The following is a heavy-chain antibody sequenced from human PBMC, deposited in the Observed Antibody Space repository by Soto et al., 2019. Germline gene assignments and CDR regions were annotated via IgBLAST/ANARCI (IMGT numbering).Heavy chain of an antibody. CDR3: ARGLITYCSGGSCYPGANVFEI. CDR1: GGSFRSYY. V-gene: IGHV4-34*01. J-gene: IGHJ3*02. CDR2: INHSGST. Sequence: QVQLPQWGAGLLKPSETLSLTCAVYGGSFRSYYWSWIRQPPGKGLEWIGEINHSGSTNYNPSIKSRVTISVDRSKNQFSLKLSSVIAADTAVYYCARGLITYCSGGSCYPGANVFEIWGQGTMVTVSS. D-gene: IGHD2-15*01.